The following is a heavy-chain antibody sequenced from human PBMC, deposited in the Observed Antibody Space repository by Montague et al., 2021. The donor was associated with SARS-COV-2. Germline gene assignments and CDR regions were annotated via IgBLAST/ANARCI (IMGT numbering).Heavy chain of an antibody. Sequence: TLSLTCSVSGGSICSANYYWSRLRPRPGNGLDFIVYIYYSGSSFYNPSLRSRLTISVDTSKNRFSLRLSSVTAADTAIYFCASQSGSYYNYFDLWGQGTLVTVSS. CDR3: ASQSGSYYNYFDL. D-gene: IGHD1-26*01. CDR2: IYYSGSS. CDR1: GGSICSANYY. J-gene: IGHJ4*02. V-gene: IGHV4-31*03.